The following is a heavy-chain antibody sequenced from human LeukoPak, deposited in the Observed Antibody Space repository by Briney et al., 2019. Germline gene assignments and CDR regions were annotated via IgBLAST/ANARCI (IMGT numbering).Heavy chain of an antibody. CDR1: GFTVTGYY. CDR2: INPNSGAT. V-gene: IGHV1-2*02. D-gene: IGHD5-18*01. J-gene: IGHJ4*02. Sequence: GASVKVSCKASGFTVTGYYMHWVRQAPGQGLERMGWINPNSGATNYAQKFQGRVTMTRDTSISTVYMELSRLRSDDTAVYYYTRGGPEGSGYSYGSHDYWGQGTLVTVSS. CDR3: TRGGPEGSGYSYGSHDY.